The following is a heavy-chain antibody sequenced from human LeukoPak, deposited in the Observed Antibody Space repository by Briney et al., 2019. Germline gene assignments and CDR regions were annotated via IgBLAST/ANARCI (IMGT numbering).Heavy chain of an antibody. CDR2: ISVRAGTI. CDR1: GFGFGQSE. J-gene: IGHJ6*02. CDR3: AKDFPHYYEVPHGMDV. Sequence: GGSLRLSCAASGFGFGQSEMNWVRQAPGKGLEWIAYISVRAGTIYYADSAEGRFTISRDDAKNSLYLQMNGLRVEDTAIYYCAKDFPHYYEVPHGMDVWGQGTRSPS. D-gene: IGHD3-22*01. V-gene: IGHV3-48*03.